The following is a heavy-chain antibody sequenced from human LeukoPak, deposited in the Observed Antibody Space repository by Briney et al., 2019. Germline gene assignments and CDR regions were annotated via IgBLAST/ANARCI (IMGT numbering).Heavy chain of an antibody. CDR2: ISYDGSNK. CDR3: ARGGKRHCSSTSCYTPFDY. V-gene: IGHV3-30-3*01. CDR1: GFTFSSYA. D-gene: IGHD2-2*02. J-gene: IGHJ4*02. Sequence: GGSLRLSCAASGFTFSSYAMHWVRQAPGKGLEWVAVISYDGSNKYYADSVKGRFTISRDNSKNTLYLQMNSLRAEDTAVYYCARGGKRHCSSTSCYTPFDYWGQGTLVTVSS.